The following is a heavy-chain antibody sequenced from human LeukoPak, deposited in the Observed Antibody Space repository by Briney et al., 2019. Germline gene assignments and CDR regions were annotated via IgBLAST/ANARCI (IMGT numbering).Heavy chain of an antibody. CDR1: GFTFSNYS. V-gene: IGHV3-21*01. CDR3: VHTVTPRYFQF. CDR2: ISSSSSYI. D-gene: IGHD4-17*01. J-gene: IGHJ1*01. Sequence: PGGSLRLSCAASGFTFSNYSMAWVRQAPGKGLEWVSFISSSSSYIYYADSVKGRFTISRDNAKNSLYLQMNSLRTEDTALYYCVHTVTPRYFQFWGQGTLVTVSS.